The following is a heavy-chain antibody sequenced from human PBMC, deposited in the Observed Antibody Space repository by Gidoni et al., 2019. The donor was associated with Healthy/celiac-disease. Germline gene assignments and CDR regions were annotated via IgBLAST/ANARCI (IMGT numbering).Heavy chain of an antibody. Sequence: EVQLLESGGGLVQPGGSLRLSCAASGSPLSSYAMTWLRQAPGKGLGWVSAISVSGGSTYYADSVKGRFTISRDNSKNTLYLQMNSLRAEDTAVYYCAKGGPGLGPATIRLPSYYYYYGMDVWGQGTTVTVSS. CDR2: ISVSGGST. CDR1: GSPLSSYA. J-gene: IGHJ6*02. D-gene: IGHD5-12*01. CDR3: AKGGPGLGPATIRLPSYYYYYGMDV. V-gene: IGHV3-23*01.